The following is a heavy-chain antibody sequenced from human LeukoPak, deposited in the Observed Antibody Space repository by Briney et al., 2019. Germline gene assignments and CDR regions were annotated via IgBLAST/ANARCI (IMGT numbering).Heavy chain of an antibody. Sequence: ASVKVSCKASGYTFTSYAMNWVRQAPGQGLEWMGWINTNTGNPTYAQGFTGRFVFSLDTSVSTAYLQITGLKPEDTAVYYCARGGFDSRWASDIWGQGTMVTVSS. CDR3: ARGGFDSRWASDI. J-gene: IGHJ3*02. D-gene: IGHD3-9*01. V-gene: IGHV7-4-1*02. CDR2: INTNTGNP. CDR1: GYTFTSYA.